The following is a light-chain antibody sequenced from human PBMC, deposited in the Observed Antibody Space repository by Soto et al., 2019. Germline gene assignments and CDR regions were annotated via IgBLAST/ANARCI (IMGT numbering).Light chain of an antibody. V-gene: IGKV1-39*01. CDR2: AAS. CDR1: QSISSY. Sequence: DIQMTQSPSSLSASVGDRVTITCRASQSISSYLNWYQQMPGKAPKLLIYAASSLQSGVPSRFSGSGSGTDFTLTISSLQPEDFATYYCQQSHNIPITFGQGTRLEIK. J-gene: IGKJ5*01. CDR3: QQSHNIPIT.